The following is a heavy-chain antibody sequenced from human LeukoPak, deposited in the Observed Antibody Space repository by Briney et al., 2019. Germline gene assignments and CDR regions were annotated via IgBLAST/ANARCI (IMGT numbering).Heavy chain of an antibody. Sequence: KPSETLSLTCTVSGGSISSYYWSCIRQPPGKGLEWIGYIYYSGSINYNPSLKSRVTISVDTSKNQFSLKLSSVAAADTAVYYCAREIPGIVGATYFDSWGQGALVTVSS. V-gene: IGHV4-59*01. CDR1: GGSISSYY. CDR3: AREIPGIVGATYFDS. CDR2: IYYSGSI. J-gene: IGHJ4*02. D-gene: IGHD1-26*01.